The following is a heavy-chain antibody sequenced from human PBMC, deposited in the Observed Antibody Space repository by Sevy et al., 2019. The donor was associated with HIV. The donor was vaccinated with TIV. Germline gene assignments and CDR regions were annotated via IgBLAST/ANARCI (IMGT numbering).Heavy chain of an antibody. Sequence: GGSLRLSCEASGFTVSSNYMSWVRQAPGKGLEWVSVIYSGGSTYYADSVKGRFTISRDNSKNTLYLQMNSLRAEDTAVYYCARDSNWGRFWYFDLWGRGTLVTVSS. V-gene: IGHV3-53*01. CDR1: GFTVSSNY. CDR3: ARDSNWGRFWYFDL. J-gene: IGHJ2*01. CDR2: IYSGGST. D-gene: IGHD7-27*01.